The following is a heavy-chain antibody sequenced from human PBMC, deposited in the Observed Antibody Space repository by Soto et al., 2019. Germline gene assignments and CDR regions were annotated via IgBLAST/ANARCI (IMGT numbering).Heavy chain of an antibody. CDR3: AVVLGGCSRSTCQMDP. D-gene: IGHD6-13*01. Sequence: PSETLSLTCTVSGGSISSGDYYWSWIRHPPGKGLEWIGYIYYSGVTYYNPSLNNRLILSVDKSKNQFSLRLTSVTAADTAVYYCAVVLGGCSRSTCQMDPWGQGTQVTVSS. V-gene: IGHV4-30-4*01. CDR1: GGSISSGDYY. J-gene: IGHJ5*02. CDR2: IYYSGVT.